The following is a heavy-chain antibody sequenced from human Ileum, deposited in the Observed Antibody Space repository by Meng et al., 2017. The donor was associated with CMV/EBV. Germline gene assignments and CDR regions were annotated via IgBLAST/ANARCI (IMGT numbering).Heavy chain of an antibody. V-gene: IGHV3-9*01. CDR3: AKASRASYYYYGMDV. CDR1: GFTFDSYV. Sequence: SLKISCAASGFTFDSYVMYWVRQAPGKGLEWVSGISWDSGIIGYADSVKGRFTISRDNAKNSLYLQMNSLRTEDTAVYYCAKASRASYYYYGMDVWGQGTMVTVSS. CDR2: ISWDSGII. D-gene: IGHD6-6*01. J-gene: IGHJ6*02.